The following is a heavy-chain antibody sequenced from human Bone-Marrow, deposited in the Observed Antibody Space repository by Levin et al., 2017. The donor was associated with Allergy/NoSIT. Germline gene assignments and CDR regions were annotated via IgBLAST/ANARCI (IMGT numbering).Heavy chain of an antibody. CDR2: ISSSSSM. V-gene: IGHV3-48*03. D-gene: IGHD6-13*01. CDR3: ARATSSWYPIDY. CDR1: GFTLSSYE. J-gene: IGHJ4*02. Sequence: GGSLRLSCAASGFTLSSYEMNWVRQAPGKGLEWISYISSSSSMYYVDSVKGRFTISRDNAKNSLYLQMHSLRAEDTALYFCARATSSWYPIDYWGQGTLVTVSS.